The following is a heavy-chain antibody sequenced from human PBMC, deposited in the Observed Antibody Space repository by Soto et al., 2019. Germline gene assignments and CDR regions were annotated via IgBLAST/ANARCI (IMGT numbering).Heavy chain of an antibody. CDR3: ARDRLSGWYVDYYYGMDV. D-gene: IGHD6-19*01. CDR1: GFTFSSYW. V-gene: IGHV3-74*01. Sequence: AGGSLRLSCAASGFTFSSYWMHWVRQAPGKGLVWVSRINSDGSSTSYADSVKGRFTISRDNAKNTLYLQMNSLRAEDTAVYYCARDRLSGWYVDYYYGMDVWGQGTTVTVSS. J-gene: IGHJ6*02. CDR2: INSDGSST.